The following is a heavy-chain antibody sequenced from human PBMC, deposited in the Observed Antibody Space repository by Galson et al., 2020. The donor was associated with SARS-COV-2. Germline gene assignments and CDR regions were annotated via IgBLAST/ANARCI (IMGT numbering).Heavy chain of an antibody. CDR2: INPNSGAT. CDR3: ARRTQQLDAFDM. Sequence: GESLKISCKASGYTFIDYYMHWVRQDPGKGLEWMGWINPNSGATKYVQKFQGRVTMTRDTSISTAYMELSTLISDDTAVYYCARRTQQLDAFDMWGQGTMVTVSS. D-gene: IGHD6-13*01. J-gene: IGHJ3*02. V-gene: IGHV1-2*02. CDR1: GYTFIDYY.